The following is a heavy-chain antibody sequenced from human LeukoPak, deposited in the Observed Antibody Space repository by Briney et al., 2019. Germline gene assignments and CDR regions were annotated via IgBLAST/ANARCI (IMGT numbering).Heavy chain of an antibody. CDR2: ISSDESRT. CDR1: GFTFSSYW. V-gene: IGHV3-74*01. J-gene: IGHJ4*02. Sequence: GGSLRLSCAASGFTFSSYWMHWVRQAPGKGLVWVSRISSDESRTNYADSVKGRFTISRDNAKNTVYLQMNSLRAEDTAVYYCVKDYGCSGGSCYSVDYWGQGTLVTVSS. D-gene: IGHD2-15*01. CDR3: VKDYGCSGGSCYSVDY.